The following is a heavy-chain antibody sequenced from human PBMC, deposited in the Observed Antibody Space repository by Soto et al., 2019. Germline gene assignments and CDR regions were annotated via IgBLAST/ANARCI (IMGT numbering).Heavy chain of an antibody. Sequence: QVQLVQSGAEVKKPGASVKVSCRASGYTFTRYALHWVRQAPGQRLEWMGWINAGNGITTYSQKFQGRVTITRDKSASTAYMELSILTSEATAVYYCARGVQLLSVAFDIWGQGTMVTVS. J-gene: IGHJ3*02. CDR3: ARGVQLLSVAFDI. CDR1: GYTFTRYA. CDR2: INAGNGIT. D-gene: IGHD2-2*01. V-gene: IGHV1-3*01.